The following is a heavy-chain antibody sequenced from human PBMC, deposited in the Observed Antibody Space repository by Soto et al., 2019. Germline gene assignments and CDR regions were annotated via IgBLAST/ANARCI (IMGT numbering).Heavy chain of an antibody. CDR2: MNPNSGNT. J-gene: IGHJ6*02. D-gene: IGHD5-18*01. Sequence: ASLKVSCKASGYTFTSYDINWVRQATGQGLEWMGWMNPNSGNTGYAQKFQGRVTMTRNTSISTAYMELSSLRSEDTAVYYCAKQFAGYSYGTFYYYYGMDVWGQGTTVTVSS. CDR3: AKQFAGYSYGTFYYYYGMDV. V-gene: IGHV1-8*01. CDR1: GYTFTSYD.